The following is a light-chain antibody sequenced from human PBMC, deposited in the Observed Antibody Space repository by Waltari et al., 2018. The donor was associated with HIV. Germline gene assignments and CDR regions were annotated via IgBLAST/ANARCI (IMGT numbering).Light chain of an antibody. V-gene: IGLV3-1*01. CDR3: QAWDSSTAV. J-gene: IGLJ3*02. CDR1: KLGDKY. Sequence: SYELTQPPSVSVSPGQTARITCSGDKLGDKYACWYQQKPGQSPVLVIDQDNKRPSGIPERFSGSNSGNTATLTISGTQAMDEADYYCQAWDSSTAVFGGGTKLTVL. CDR2: QDN.